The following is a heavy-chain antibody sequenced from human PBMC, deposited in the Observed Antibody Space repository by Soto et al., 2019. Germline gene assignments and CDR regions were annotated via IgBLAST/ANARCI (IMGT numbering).Heavy chain of an antibody. CDR2: IIPIFDTP. V-gene: IGHV1-69*01. D-gene: IGHD3-16*02. CDR1: GGTFNMYA. J-gene: IGHJ4*02. Sequence: QVQLVQSGAEVRKPGSAVRVSCKASGGTFNMYAMNWVRQAPGQGLEWMAGIIPIFDTPRYSQQFQGRVTITVVESTSTAYMELSSLRSEDTAIYDCARSIGSGGVIGGFDYWGQGTLVTVA. CDR3: ARSIGSGGVIGGFDY.